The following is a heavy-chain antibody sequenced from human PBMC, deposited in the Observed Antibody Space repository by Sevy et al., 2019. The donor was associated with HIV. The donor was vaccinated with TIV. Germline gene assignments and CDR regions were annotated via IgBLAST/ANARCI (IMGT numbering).Heavy chain of an antibody. D-gene: IGHD4-17*01. CDR2: ISSSSTI. Sequence: VGSLRLSCAASGFTFSSYSMNWVRQAPGKGLEWVSYISSSSTIYYADSVKGRFTISRDNAKNSLYLQMNSLRDEDTAVYYCARDNGYGDYFHAFDIWGQGTMVTVSS. CDR3: ARDNGYGDYFHAFDI. CDR1: GFTFSSYS. J-gene: IGHJ3*02. V-gene: IGHV3-48*02.